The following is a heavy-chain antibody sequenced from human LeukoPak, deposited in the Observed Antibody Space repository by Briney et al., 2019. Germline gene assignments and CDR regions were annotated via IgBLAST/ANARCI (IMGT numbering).Heavy chain of an antibody. CDR1: GGTFSSYA. J-gene: IGHJ5*02. D-gene: IGHD3-3*01. CDR2: IIPIFGTA. CDR3: AREAFWSGYRNWFDP. Sequence: ASVKVSCKASGGTFSSYAISWVRQAPGQGLEWMGRIIPIFGTANYAQKFQGRVTITTDESTSTAYMELSSLRSEDTAVYYCAREAFWSGYRNWFDPWGQGTLVTVSS. V-gene: IGHV1-69*05.